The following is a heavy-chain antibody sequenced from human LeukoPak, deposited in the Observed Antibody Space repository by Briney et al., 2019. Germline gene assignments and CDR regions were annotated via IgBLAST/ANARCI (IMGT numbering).Heavy chain of an antibody. Sequence: GGSLRLSCAASGFTFSSYGMHWVRQAPGKGLEWVAFIRYDGSNKYYADSVKGRFTISSDNSKNTLYLQMNSLRTEDTAVYYCARDQIPDFWTGYYTGLDYWGQGTLVTVSS. V-gene: IGHV3-30*02. J-gene: IGHJ4*02. CDR3: ARDQIPDFWTGYYTGLDY. CDR1: GFTFSSYG. CDR2: IRYDGSNK. D-gene: IGHD3/OR15-3a*01.